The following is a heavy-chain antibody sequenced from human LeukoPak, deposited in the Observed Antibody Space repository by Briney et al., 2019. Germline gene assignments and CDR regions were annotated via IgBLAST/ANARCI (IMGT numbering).Heavy chain of an antibody. CDR1: GGSISSYY. D-gene: IGHD3-22*01. CDR2: IYTSETT. CDR3: ARDKSDSSGTLYDY. Sequence: PSESLSITCTVSGGSISSYYWSWIRQPAGKGLEWIGRIYTSETTNYNPSLKSRVTMSVDTSKNQFSLKLSSVTAADTAVYYCARDKSDSSGTLYDYWGQGTLVTVSS. J-gene: IGHJ4*02. V-gene: IGHV4-4*07.